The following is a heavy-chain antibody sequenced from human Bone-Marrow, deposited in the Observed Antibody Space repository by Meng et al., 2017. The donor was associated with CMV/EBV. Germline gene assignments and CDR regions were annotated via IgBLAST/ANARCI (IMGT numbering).Heavy chain of an antibody. CDR1: GGSISSSSYY. CDR2: IYYSGST. CDR3: ARDRAGSTSWGYYYYGMDV. J-gene: IGHJ6*02. V-gene: IGHV4-39*07. D-gene: IGHD2-2*01. Sequence: SETLSLTCTVSGGSISSSSYYWGWIRQPPGKGLEWIGSIYYSGSTYYNPSLKSRVTISVDTSKNQFSLKLSSVTAADTAVYYCARDRAGSTSWGYYYYGMDVWGQGTTVTVSS.